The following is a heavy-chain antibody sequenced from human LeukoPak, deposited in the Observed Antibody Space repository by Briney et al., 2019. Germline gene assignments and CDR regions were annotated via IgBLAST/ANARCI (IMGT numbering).Heavy chain of an antibody. D-gene: IGHD4-17*01. J-gene: IGHJ3*02. CDR1: GFTFSSYT. CDR3: ARDDMTTDAFDI. CDR2: ISTSSSYI. V-gene: IGHV3-21*01. Sequence: SGGSLRLSCAASGFTFSSYTMNWVRQAPGKGLEWVSFISTSSSYIYYADSVKGRFTISRDNAKNSLYLQMNSLRAEDTAVYYCARDDMTTDAFDIWGQGTMVTVSS.